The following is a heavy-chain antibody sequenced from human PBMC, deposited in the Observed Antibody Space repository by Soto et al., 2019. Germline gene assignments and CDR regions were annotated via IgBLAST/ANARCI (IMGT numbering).Heavy chain of an antibody. CDR2: IYYSGST. D-gene: IGHD1-26*01. Sequence: QVQLQESGPGLVKPSETLSLTCTVSGGSISSYYWSWIRQPPGKGLEWIGYIYYSGSTNYNPSLKSRVTISVDTSKNQFSLKLSSVTAADTAVYYRARRYGSAIDYWGQGTLVTVSS. V-gene: IGHV4-59*08. CDR3: ARRYGSAIDY. CDR1: GGSISSYY. J-gene: IGHJ4*02.